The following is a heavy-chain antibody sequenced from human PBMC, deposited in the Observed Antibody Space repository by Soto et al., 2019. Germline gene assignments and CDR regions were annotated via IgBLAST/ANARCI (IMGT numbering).Heavy chain of an antibody. D-gene: IGHD2-15*01. CDR3: AKDRRLVAAEYFQQ. Sequence: PGGSLRLSCTVSGFTFSSYAMTWVRQAPGKGLEWVSVISAGGGTAFYADSVKGRFTISRDNSKNTLYLQMNSLRAEDTAVYYCAKDRRLVAAEYFQQWGQGTLVTVSS. CDR2: ISAGGGTA. V-gene: IGHV3-23*01. J-gene: IGHJ1*01. CDR1: GFTFSSYA.